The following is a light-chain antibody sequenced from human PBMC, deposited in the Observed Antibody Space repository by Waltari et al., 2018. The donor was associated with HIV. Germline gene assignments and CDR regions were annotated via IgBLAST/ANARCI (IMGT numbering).Light chain of an antibody. CDR3: CSYAGSRV. J-gene: IGLJ3*02. Sequence: QSALTQPRSVSGSPGPSVTISCTGTSSDVGGYNYVSWYQQHPGKAPKLMIYDVSKRPSGVPDRFSGSKSGNTASLTISGLQAEDEADYYCCSYAGSRVFGGGTKLTVL. CDR1: SSDVGGYNY. CDR2: DVS. V-gene: IGLV2-11*01.